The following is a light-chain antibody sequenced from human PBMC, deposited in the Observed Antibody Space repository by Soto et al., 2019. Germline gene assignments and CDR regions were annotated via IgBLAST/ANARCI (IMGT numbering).Light chain of an antibody. Sequence: QSVLTQPRSVSGSPGQSVTISCTGTSSDVGGYNYVSWYQHHPGKAPKSMIYDVSKRPSGVPDRFSGSKSGNTASLTISGLQAEDEADYYCRTYAGSYTWVFGGGTKLTLL. CDR2: DVS. V-gene: IGLV2-11*01. J-gene: IGLJ3*02. CDR1: SSDVGGYNY. CDR3: RTYAGSYTWV.